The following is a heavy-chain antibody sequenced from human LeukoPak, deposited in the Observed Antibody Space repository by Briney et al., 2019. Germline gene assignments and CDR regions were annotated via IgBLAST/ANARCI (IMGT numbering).Heavy chain of an antibody. J-gene: IGHJ3*02. CDR2: IYYSGST. V-gene: IGHV4-59*01. Sequence: SETLSLTRIVTGGSISSYYWSWLRQPPGKGLAWIGYIYYSGSTNYNPSLKSRVTISVDTSKNQFSLKLSSVTAADTAVYYCARGYEPEAVDAFDIWGQGTMVTVSS. CDR1: GGSISSYY. D-gene: IGHD3-16*01. CDR3: ARGYEPEAVDAFDI.